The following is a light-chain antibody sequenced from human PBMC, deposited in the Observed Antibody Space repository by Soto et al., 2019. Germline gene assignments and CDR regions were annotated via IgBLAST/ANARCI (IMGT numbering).Light chain of an antibody. Sequence: DIQLSQSPSFLSASVGDRVTITCRASQGINSYLAWYQQKPGKAPKLLIYAASTLQSGVPSRFSGSGSGTAFTLTISSLQPEDFATYYCQHHNSYPYTFGQGTKLDIK. CDR1: QGINSY. CDR3: QHHNSYPYT. V-gene: IGKV1-9*01. CDR2: AAS. J-gene: IGKJ2*01.